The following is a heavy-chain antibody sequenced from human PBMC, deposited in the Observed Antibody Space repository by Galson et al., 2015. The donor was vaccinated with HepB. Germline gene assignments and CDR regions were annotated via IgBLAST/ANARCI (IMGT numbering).Heavy chain of an antibody. CDR2: IYWDDDK. D-gene: IGHD5-18*01. V-gene: IGHV2-5*02. CDR3: AHRNVDTAMVDAFDI. J-gene: IGHJ3*02. Sequence: ALVKPTQTLTLTCTFSGFSLSTSGVGVGWIRQPPGKALEWLALIYWDDDKRYSPSLKSRLTVTKDTSKNQVVLTMTNMDPVDTATYYCAHRNVDTAMVDAFDIWGQGTMVTVTS. CDR1: GFSLSTSGVG.